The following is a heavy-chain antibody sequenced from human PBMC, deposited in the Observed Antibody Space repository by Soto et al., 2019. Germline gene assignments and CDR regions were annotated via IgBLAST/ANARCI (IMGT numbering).Heavy chain of an antibody. CDR3: AKVRYSSPMGYYYGMDV. D-gene: IGHD2-2*01. CDR1: RVAFNKFI. CDR2: IIPVFGTA. J-gene: IGHJ6*02. V-gene: IGHV1-69*13. Sequence: SVKVSCKASRVAFNKFIVTWVRQAPGLGLEWVGGIIPVFGTANYAQKFQGRVTITADESTSTSYMEVNNLRSEDTAVYYCAKVRYSSPMGYYYGMDVWGQGTTVTVSS.